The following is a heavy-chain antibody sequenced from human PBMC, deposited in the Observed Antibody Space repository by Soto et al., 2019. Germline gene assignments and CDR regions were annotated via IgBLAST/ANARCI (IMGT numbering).Heavy chain of an antibody. CDR2: IYYSGST. J-gene: IGHJ6*02. V-gene: IGHV4-39*01. Sequence: SETLSLTCTVSGGSISSSSYYWGWIRQPPGKGLEWIGSIYYSGSTYYNPSLKSRVTISVDTSKNQFSLKLSSVTAADTAVYYCARLREGYYDILTGRYGMDVWGQGTTVTVSS. D-gene: IGHD3-9*01. CDR1: GGSISSSSYY. CDR3: ARLREGYYDILTGRYGMDV.